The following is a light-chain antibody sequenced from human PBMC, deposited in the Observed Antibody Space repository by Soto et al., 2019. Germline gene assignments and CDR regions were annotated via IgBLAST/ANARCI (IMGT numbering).Light chain of an antibody. J-gene: IGLJ2*01. CDR2: GNS. CDR3: QSYDSSLSGSV. V-gene: IGLV1-40*01. CDR1: SSNIGAGYD. Sequence: QAVVTQPPSVSGSPGQRGTISCTGSSSNIGAGYDVHWYQQLPGTAPKLLIYGNSNRPSGVPDRFSGSQSGTSASLAINGLQAEDEADYYCQSYDSSLSGSVFGGGTKRTVL.